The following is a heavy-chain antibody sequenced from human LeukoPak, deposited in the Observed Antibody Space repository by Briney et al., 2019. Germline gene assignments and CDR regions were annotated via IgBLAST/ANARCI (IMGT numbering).Heavy chain of an antibody. J-gene: IGHJ4*02. V-gene: IGHV3-15*01. CDR2: IKSKTDGGTT. D-gene: IGHD3-22*01. CDR1: GFTFSNAW. Sequence: PGGSLRLSCAASGFTFSNAWMSWVRQAPGKGLEWVGRIKSKTDGGTTDYGAPAKGRFTISRDDSKNMLYLQMNSLKTEDTAVYYCTTARAYENFDFWGQGTLVTVSS. CDR3: TTARAYENFDF.